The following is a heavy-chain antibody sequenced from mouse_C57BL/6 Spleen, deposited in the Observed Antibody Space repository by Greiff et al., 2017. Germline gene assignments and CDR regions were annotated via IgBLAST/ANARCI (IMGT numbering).Heavy chain of an antibody. V-gene: IGHV14-3*01. CDR1: GFNFKNTY. CDR3: ASSFAY. Sequence: VQLLQSVAGLVRPGASVKFSCTASGFNFKNTYMHWVQQTPEQGLEWIARIDPATGNTKYAPKLPGKGTITAATSSNTAYLRLSSLRSEYTAIYCCASSFAYWGQGTLVTVSA. J-gene: IGHJ3*01. CDR2: IDPATGNT.